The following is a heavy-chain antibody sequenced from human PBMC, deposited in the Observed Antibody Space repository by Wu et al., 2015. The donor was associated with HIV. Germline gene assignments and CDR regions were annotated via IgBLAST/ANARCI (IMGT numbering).Heavy chain of an antibody. J-gene: IGHJ4*02. CDR1: GYSFSGYY. CDR2: TNPNNGDT. CDR3: ARGLGIVIPLDS. Sequence: QVQLVQSGVEVKRPGASVKVSCQASGYSFSGYYMYWVRQAPGQGLEWMGRTNPNNGDTKYAQKFQGRVTMTTDTSISTAYTELSRLRSDDTAIYYCARGLGIVIPLDSWGQGTLVTVSS. D-gene: IGHD1-26*01. V-gene: IGHV1-2*02.